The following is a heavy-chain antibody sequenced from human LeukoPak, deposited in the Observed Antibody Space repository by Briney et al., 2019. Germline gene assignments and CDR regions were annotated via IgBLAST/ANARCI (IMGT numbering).Heavy chain of an antibody. V-gene: IGHV1-69*13. Sequence: SVKVSCKASGGTFSSYAISWVRQAPRQGLEWMGGIIPIFGTANYAQKFQGRVTITADESTSTAYMELSSLRSEDTAVYYCARDRVPRIVVVPAAPRWFDPWGQGTLVTVSS. CDR2: IIPIFGTA. J-gene: IGHJ5*02. CDR3: ARDRVPRIVVVPAAPRWFDP. D-gene: IGHD2-2*01. CDR1: GGTFSSYA.